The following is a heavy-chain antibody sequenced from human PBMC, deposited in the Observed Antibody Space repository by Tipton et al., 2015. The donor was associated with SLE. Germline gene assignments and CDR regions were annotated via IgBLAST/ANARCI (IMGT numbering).Heavy chain of an antibody. CDR3: ARLDSSGYYPYASDI. CDR2: IKQDGSEK. D-gene: IGHD3-22*01. V-gene: IGHV3-7*01. Sequence: SLRLSCAASGFTFSSYWMSWVRQAPGKGLEWVANIKQDGSEKYYVDSVKGRFTISRDNAKNSLYLQMNSLRAEDTAVYYCARLDSSGYYPYASDIWGQGTMVTVFS. CDR1: GFTFSSYW. J-gene: IGHJ3*02.